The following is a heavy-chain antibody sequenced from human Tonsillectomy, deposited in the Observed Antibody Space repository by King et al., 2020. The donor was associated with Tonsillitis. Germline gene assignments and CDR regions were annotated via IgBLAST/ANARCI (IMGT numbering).Heavy chain of an antibody. J-gene: IGHJ4*02. CDR1: GYSFTGYW. Sequence: VQLVESGAEVKKPGESLKISCKASGYSFTGYWIGWVRQMPGKGLEWMGIIYPGDSDTSYSPSFQDQVTISADKSINTAYLQWRSLKASDSAIYYCARRGEGDDYKSIDYWGQGTLVTVSS. V-gene: IGHV5-51*01. CDR2: IYPGDSDT. CDR3: ARRGEGDDYKSIDY. D-gene: IGHD5-24*01.